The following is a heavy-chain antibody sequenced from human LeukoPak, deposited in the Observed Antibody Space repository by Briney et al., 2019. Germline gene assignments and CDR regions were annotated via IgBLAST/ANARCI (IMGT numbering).Heavy chain of an antibody. Sequence: HGESLKISCKGSGYSFTSYWIGWVRQMPGKGLEWMGIIYPGDSDTRYSPSFQGQVTISADKSISTAYLQWSSLKASDTAMYYCARPRIAAREHKAFDYFDYWGQGTLVTVSS. CDR1: GYSFTSYW. D-gene: IGHD6-6*01. J-gene: IGHJ4*02. CDR3: ARPRIAAREHKAFDYFDY. V-gene: IGHV5-51*01. CDR2: IYPGDSDT.